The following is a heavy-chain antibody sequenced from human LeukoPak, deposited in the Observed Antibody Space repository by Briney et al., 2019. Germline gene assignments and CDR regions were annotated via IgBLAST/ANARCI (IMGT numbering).Heavy chain of an antibody. Sequence: GGSLRLSGAASGFTFTFYWMSWVRQAPGTGLEWVANIKQDGSEKYYVDSVKGRFTISRDNAKNSLYLQMNGLRAEDTAVYYCATYSGSYLRWGQGTLVTVSS. CDR1: GFTFTFYW. CDR3: ATYSGSYLR. V-gene: IGHV3-7*01. J-gene: IGHJ4*02. D-gene: IGHD1-26*01. CDR2: IKQDGSEK.